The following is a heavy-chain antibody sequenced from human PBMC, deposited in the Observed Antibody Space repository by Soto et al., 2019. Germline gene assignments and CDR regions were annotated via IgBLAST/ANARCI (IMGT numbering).Heavy chain of an antibody. V-gene: IGHV3-23*01. D-gene: IGHD3-10*01. CDR3: AKIRGSGSYYIFDY. CDR1: GFTFSSYA. Sequence: PGGSLRLSCAASGFTFSSYAMSWVRQAPGKGLEWVSGISDSGGSTYYADFVKGRFTISRDNSKNTLYLQMNSLRADDTAVYFCAKIRGSGSYYIFDYWGQGTLVTVSS. J-gene: IGHJ4*02. CDR2: ISDSGGST.